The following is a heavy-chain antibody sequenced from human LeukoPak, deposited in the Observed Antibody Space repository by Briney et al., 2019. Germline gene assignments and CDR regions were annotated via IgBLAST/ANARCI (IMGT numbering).Heavy chain of an antibody. J-gene: IGHJ6*02. CDR1: GFTFSSYG. CDR2: ISYDGSNK. CDR3: AKDLDRRITMVRGVVSHNGMDV. D-gene: IGHD3-10*01. Sequence: GGSLRLSCAASGFTFSSYGMHWVRQAPGKGLEWVAVISYDGSNKYYADSVKGRFTISRDNSKNTLYLQMNSLRAEDTAVYYCAKDLDRRITMVRGVVSHNGMDVWGQGTTVTVSS. V-gene: IGHV3-30*18.